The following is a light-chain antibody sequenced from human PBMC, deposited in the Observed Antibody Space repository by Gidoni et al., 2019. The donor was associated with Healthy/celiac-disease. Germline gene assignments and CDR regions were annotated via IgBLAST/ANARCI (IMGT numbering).Light chain of an antibody. CDR2: EVS. CDR3: SSYTSSSTLVV. J-gene: IGLJ2*01. Sequence: QSALTQPASVSGSPGQSITLSCTGTSSDVGAYNYVSWYQQHPGKVPKLMIYEVSNRPSGVSNRFSGSKSGNTASLTISGLQAEDEADYYCSSYTSSSTLVVFGGGPKLTVL. V-gene: IGLV2-14*01. CDR1: SSDVGAYNY.